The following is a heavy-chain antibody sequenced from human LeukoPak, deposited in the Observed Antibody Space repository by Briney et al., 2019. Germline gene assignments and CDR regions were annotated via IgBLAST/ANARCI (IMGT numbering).Heavy chain of an antibody. J-gene: IGHJ6*02. V-gene: IGHV4-59*01. CDR1: GGSISSYY. CDR2: IYDSGST. D-gene: IGHD4-17*01. Sequence: SETLSLTCTVSGGSISSYYWNWIRQPPAKGLEGIVYIYDSGSTNYDPSLKSRVTISVDTSKNQFCLKLSSVTAADTAVYYCARDRMTTFVWGQGTTVTVSS. CDR3: ARDRMTTFV.